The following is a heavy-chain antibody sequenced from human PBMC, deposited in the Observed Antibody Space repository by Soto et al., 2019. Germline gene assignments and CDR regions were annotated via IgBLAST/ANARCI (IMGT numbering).Heavy chain of an antibody. V-gene: IGHV1-18*01. CDR3: ARLSGYSYGYGGWFDP. D-gene: IGHD5-18*01. Sequence: GVSVKVSCKASGYTLTSYGISWVRQAPGQGLEWMGWISAYNGNTNYAQKLQGRVTMTTDTSTSTAYMELRSLRSDDTAVYYCARLSGYSYGYGGWFDPWGQGTLVTVSS. J-gene: IGHJ5*02. CDR1: GYTLTSYG. CDR2: ISAYNGNT.